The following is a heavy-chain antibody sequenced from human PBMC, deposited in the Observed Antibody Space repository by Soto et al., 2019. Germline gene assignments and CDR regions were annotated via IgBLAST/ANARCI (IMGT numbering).Heavy chain of an antibody. V-gene: IGHV4-59*08. CDR3: ARHKDGDYIYDY. D-gene: IGHD4-17*01. J-gene: IGHJ4*02. Sequence: SETLSLTCTVSGGSISRYYWSWIRQPPGKGLEWIGYIYYSGSTNYNPSLKSRVTISVDTSKNQFSLKLSSVTAADTAVYYCARHKDGDYIYDYWGQGTLVTVSS. CDR2: IYYSGST. CDR1: GGSISRYY.